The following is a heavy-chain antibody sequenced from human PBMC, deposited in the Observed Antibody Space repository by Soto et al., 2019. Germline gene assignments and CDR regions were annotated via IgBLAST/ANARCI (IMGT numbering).Heavy chain of an antibody. CDR2: ISSSSSYI. D-gene: IGHD6-13*01. Sequence: GGSLRLSCAASGFTFSSYSMNWVRQAPGKGLEWVSSISSSSSYIYYADSVKGRFTISRDNAKNSLYLQMNSLRAEDTAVYYCAREYSSSWYGWFDPWGQGTLVTVSS. CDR3: AREYSSSWYGWFDP. V-gene: IGHV3-21*01. J-gene: IGHJ5*02. CDR1: GFTFSSYS.